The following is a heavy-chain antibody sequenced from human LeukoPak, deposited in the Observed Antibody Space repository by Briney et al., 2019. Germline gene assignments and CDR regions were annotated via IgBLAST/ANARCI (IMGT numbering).Heavy chain of an antibody. CDR3: ARSPGYSSNLNWFDP. CDR2: INPSGGGST. Sequence: ASVKVSFKASGYTFTNYCIHWVRQAPGQGLEWMGVINPSGGGSTTYAQKSQGRVTMTRDTSTSTVYMELSSLRSDDTAVYYCARSPGYSSNLNWFDPWGQGTLVIVPS. CDR1: GYTFTNYC. J-gene: IGHJ5*02. V-gene: IGHV1-46*01. D-gene: IGHD5-18*01.